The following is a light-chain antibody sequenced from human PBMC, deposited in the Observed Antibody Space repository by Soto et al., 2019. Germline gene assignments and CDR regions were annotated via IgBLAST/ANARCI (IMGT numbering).Light chain of an antibody. J-gene: IGKJ1*01. CDR3: KQYDNHRWP. Sequence: DITRTQFPASLFSSVGDRVAITCRARRYIGDFLNWYQQTPGKPPKLLIYDASNLETGVPSRFSGSGSGTDFTFTISSWRPGDIARYYCKQYDNHRWPLAQGTRVDIK. CDR2: DAS. V-gene: IGKV1-33*01. CDR1: RYIGDF.